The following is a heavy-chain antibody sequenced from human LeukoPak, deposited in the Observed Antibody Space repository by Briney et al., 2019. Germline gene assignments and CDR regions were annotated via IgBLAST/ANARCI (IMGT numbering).Heavy chain of an antibody. J-gene: IGHJ4*02. CDR2: IASKTDGGTT. CDR1: GVPFSNYC. CDR3: TTGIRGD. V-gene: IGHV3-15*04. Sequence: PSETLSLTCAIHGVPFSNYCWSWVRQSPGKGLEWVGRIASKTDGGTTDYAAPVKGRFTISRDDSKNTLFLQMNSLKTEDTAVYYCTTGIRGDCGQGTLVTVSS.